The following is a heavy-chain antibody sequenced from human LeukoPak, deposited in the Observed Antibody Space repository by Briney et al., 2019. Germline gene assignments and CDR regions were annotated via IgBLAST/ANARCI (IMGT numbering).Heavy chain of an antibody. CDR1: GFTFSNYW. J-gene: IGHJ4*02. Sequence: GGSLRLSCAASGFTFSNYWMHWVRQVPGKELVWISRIKSDGSTIYAASVKGRFTISRDNAKNTLYLRMNSLRAEDTAVYYCVRGNRVPDYWGQGTLVTVSS. D-gene: IGHD2/OR15-2a*01. V-gene: IGHV3-74*01. CDR2: IKSDGST. CDR3: VRGNRVPDY.